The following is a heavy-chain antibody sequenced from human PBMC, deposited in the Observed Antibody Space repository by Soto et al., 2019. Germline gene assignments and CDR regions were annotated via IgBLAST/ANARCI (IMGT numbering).Heavy chain of an antibody. D-gene: IGHD2-15*01. J-gene: IGHJ4*02. Sequence: GRALRLSWAASGFTFSSGGMHLVRQAPGKGLEWVAVISYDGSNKYYADSVKGRFTISRDNSKNTLYLQMNSLRAEDTAVYYCAASPIVVVVAATPGPSYWGQGT. CDR2: ISYDGSNK. CDR1: GFTFSSGG. CDR3: AASPIVVVVAATPGPSY. V-gene: IGHV3-30*03.